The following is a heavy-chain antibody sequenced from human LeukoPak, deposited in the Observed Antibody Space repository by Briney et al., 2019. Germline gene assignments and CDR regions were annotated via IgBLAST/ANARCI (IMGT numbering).Heavy chain of an antibody. J-gene: IGHJ4*02. CDR1: GYTFTSYD. D-gene: IGHD2-2*01. CDR2: MSPNSGNT. CDR3: ARGCSSTTRSWPFDY. Sequence: GASVKVSCKASGYTFTSYDIHWVRQATGQGLEWMGWMSPNSGNTVYAQKFQGRVTMTRNTSISTAYMELSSLSSEDTAVYYCARGCSSTTRSWPFDYWGQGTLVTVSS. V-gene: IGHV1-8*01.